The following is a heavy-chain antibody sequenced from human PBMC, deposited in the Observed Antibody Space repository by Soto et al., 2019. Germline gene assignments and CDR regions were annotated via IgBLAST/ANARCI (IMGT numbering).Heavy chain of an antibody. CDR1: GYTFTSYA. Sequence: ASVKLSCKASGYTFTSYAMHWVRQAPGQRLEWMGWINAGNGNTKYSQKFQGRVTITRDTSASTAYMELSSLRSEDTAVYYCARARWGYSSSSYFDYWGQGTLVTVSS. V-gene: IGHV1-3*01. CDR3: ARARWGYSSSSYFDY. D-gene: IGHD6-6*01. CDR2: INAGNGNT. J-gene: IGHJ4*02.